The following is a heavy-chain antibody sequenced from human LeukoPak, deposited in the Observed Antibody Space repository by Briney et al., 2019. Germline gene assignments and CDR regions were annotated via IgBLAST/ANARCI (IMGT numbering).Heavy chain of an antibody. Sequence: GGSLRLSCAASGFTFSSCSMNWVRQAPGKGLEWVSSISSSSYIYYADSVKGRFTISRDNAKNSLYLQMNSLRAEDTAVYYCARESTARNIGFYYYDSSGSFDYWGQGTLVTVSS. J-gene: IGHJ4*02. D-gene: IGHD3-22*01. CDR2: ISSSSYI. CDR3: ARESTARNIGFYYYDSSGSFDY. V-gene: IGHV3-21*01. CDR1: GFTFSSCS.